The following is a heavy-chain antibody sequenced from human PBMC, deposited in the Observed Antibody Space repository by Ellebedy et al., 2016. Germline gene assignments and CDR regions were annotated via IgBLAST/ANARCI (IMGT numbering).Heavy chain of an antibody. D-gene: IGHD6-19*01. V-gene: IGHV1-2*04. CDR3: ATVGAVAGTTQFDY. J-gene: IGHJ4*02. CDR2: INPNSGGT. CDR1: GYTFTGYY. Sequence: ASVKVSCKASGYTFTGYYMHWVRQAPGQGLEWMGWINPNSGGTNYAQKFQGWVTMTRDTSISTAYMELSRLRSDDTAVYYCATVGAVAGTTQFDYWGQGTLVTVSS.